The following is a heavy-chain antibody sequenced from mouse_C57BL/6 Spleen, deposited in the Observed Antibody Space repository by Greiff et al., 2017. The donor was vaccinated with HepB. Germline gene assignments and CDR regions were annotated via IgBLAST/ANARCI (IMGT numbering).Heavy chain of an antibody. V-gene: IGHV14-4*01. CDR2: IDPENGDT. J-gene: IGHJ3*01. Sequence: EVQLQQSGAELVRPGASVKLSCTASGFNIKDDYMHWVKQRPEQGLEWIGWIDPENGDTESASKFQGKATKTADTSSNTAYLQLSSLTSEDTAVYYCTTNRLAYWGQGTLVTVSA. CDR3: TTNRLAY. CDR1: GFNIKDDY.